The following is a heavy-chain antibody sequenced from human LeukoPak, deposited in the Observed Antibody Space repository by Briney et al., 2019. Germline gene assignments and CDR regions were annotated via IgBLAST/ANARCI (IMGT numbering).Heavy chain of an antibody. CDR1: GFTFSSYA. CDR2: ISYDGSNK. J-gene: IGHJ6*02. CDR3: ARPYDYVWGSYRYRYYYYGMDV. V-gene: IGHV3-30-3*01. D-gene: IGHD3-16*02. Sequence: PGRSLRLSCAASGFTFSSYAMHWVRQAPGKGLEWVAVISYDGSNKYYADSVKGRLTISRDNSKNTLYLQMNSLRAEDTAVYYCARPYDYVWGSYRYRYYYYGMDVWGQGTTVTVSS.